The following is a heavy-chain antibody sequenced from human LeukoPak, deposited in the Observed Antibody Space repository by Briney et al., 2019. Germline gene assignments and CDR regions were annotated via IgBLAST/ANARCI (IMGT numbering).Heavy chain of an antibody. CDR1: GYTFTGYY. CDR3: ARDSSSWYLPFDYYYYYMDV. J-gene: IGHJ6*03. V-gene: IGHV1-2*02. D-gene: IGHD6-13*01. CDR2: INPNSGGT. Sequence: AXVKVXXXASGYTFTGYYMHWVRQAPGQGLEWMGWINPNSGGTNYAQKFQGRVTMTRDTSISTAYMELSRLRSDDTAVYYCARDSSSWYLPFDYYYYYMDVWGKGTTVTVSS.